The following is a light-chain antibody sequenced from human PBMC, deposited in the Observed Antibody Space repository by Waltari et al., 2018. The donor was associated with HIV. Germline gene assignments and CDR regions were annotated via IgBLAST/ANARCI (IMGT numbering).Light chain of an antibody. CDR1: SSDISTYDF. Sequence: QSALTQPASVSGSPGQSITISCSGTSSDISTYDFVSWYQKHPAKAPNLLIYDFTSRPSGVSRPFSGSKSGSTASLTISSIQADDEADYYCSSYTTSNTVVFGPGTKLSVL. CDR2: DFT. CDR3: SSYTTSNTVV. V-gene: IGLV2-14*03. J-gene: IGLJ2*01.